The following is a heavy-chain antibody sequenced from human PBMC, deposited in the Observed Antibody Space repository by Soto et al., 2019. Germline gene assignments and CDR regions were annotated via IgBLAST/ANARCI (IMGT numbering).Heavy chain of an antibody. V-gene: IGHV1-18*01. CDR1: GYTFTSYG. CDR2: ISAYNGNT. D-gene: IGHD3-22*01. CDR3: ARSDDYYDSSGYYY. Sequence: ASVKVSCKASGYTFTSYGISWVRQAPGQGLEWMGWISAYNGNTNYAQKLQGRVTMTTDTSTSTAYMELRSLRSYDTAVYYCARSDDYYDSSGYYYWGQGTLVTVSS. J-gene: IGHJ4*02.